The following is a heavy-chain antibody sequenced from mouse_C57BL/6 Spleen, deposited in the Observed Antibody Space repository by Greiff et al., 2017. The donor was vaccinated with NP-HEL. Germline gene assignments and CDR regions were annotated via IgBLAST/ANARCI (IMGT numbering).Heavy chain of an antibody. CDR1: GYTFTSYW. Sequence: VQLQQPGAELVMPGASVKLSCKASGYTFTSYWMHWVKQRPGQGLEWIGEIDPSDSYTNYNQTFKGKSTLTVDKSSSTAYMQLSSLTSEDSAVYYCARSTTVVNFDYWGQGTTLTVSS. D-gene: IGHD1-1*01. CDR3: ARSTTVVNFDY. CDR2: IDPSDSYT. V-gene: IGHV1-69*01. J-gene: IGHJ2*01.